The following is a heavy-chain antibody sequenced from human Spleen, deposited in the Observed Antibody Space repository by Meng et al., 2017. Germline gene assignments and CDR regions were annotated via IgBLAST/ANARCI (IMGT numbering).Heavy chain of an antibody. CDR2: IGHSGFT. CDR3: VRSSAWVRTGFDP. Sequence: QPQLQESGPGLVRPSEALSLTCSVSGGSISTSGYYWGWIRQPPGKGLGWIGSIGHSGFTYYTPSLKGRVTVSIDTSRNQFSLWLTSVTAADTAVYYCVRSSAWVRTGFDPWGQGTLVTVSS. CDR1: GGSISTSGYY. V-gene: IGHV4-39*01. J-gene: IGHJ5*02. D-gene: IGHD6-19*01.